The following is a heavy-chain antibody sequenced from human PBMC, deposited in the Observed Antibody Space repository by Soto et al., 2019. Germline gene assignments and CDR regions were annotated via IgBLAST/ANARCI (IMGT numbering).Heavy chain of an antibody. CDR3: ARGTRVAMVRGVILAGPENWFDP. CDR2: INHSGST. D-gene: IGHD3-10*01. Sequence: ASETLSLTCAVYGGSFSGYYWSWIRQPPGKGLEWIGEINHSGSTNYNPSLKSRVTISVDTSKNQFSLKLSSVTAADTAVYYCARGTRVAMVRGVILAGPENWFDPWGQGTLVTVSS. V-gene: IGHV4-34*01. CDR1: GGSFSGYY. J-gene: IGHJ5*02.